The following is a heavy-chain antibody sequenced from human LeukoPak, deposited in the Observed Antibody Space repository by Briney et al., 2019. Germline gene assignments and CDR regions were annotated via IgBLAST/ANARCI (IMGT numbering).Heavy chain of an antibody. CDR2: IHPGDSNT. V-gene: IGHV5-51*03. Sequence: GESLKISCKGSGYSFTNYWIGWVRQMPGKGLEWMGIIHPGDSNTRYSPSFQGQVTISADKSITTAYLQWRSLKASDTAMYYCARGPYCSSTNCYSPYYYYYMDVWGKGTTVTVS. D-gene: IGHD2-2*01. J-gene: IGHJ6*03. CDR3: ARGPYCSSTNCYSPYYYYYMDV. CDR1: GYSFTNYW.